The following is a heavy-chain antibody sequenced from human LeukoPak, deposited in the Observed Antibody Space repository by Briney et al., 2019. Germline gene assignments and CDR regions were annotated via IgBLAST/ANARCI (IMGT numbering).Heavy chain of an antibody. D-gene: IGHD6-13*01. CDR3: AKGYSSSWYPWGY. V-gene: IGHV3-23*01. Sequence: TSASGSRTYYADSVKGRFTISRDNSKNTLDLQMNSLRAEDTAVYYCAKGYSSSWYPWGYWGQGTLVTVSS. CDR2: TSASGSRT. J-gene: IGHJ4*02.